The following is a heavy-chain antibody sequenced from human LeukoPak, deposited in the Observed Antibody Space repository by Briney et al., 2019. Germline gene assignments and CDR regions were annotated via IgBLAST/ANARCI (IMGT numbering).Heavy chain of an antibody. D-gene: IGHD3-22*01. CDR2: IYYSGST. V-gene: IGHV4-39*07. Sequence: SETLSLTCTVSGGSISSSSYYWGWIRQPPGKGLEWIGSIYYSGSTYYNPSLKSRVTISVDTSKNQFSLKLSSVTAADTAVYYCARGDPEITMIVVVTHGAFDIWGQGTMVTVSS. CDR3: ARGDPEITMIVVVTHGAFDI. J-gene: IGHJ3*02. CDR1: GGSISSSSYY.